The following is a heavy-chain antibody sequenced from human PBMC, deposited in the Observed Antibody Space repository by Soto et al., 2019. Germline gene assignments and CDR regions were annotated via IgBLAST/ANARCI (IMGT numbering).Heavy chain of an antibody. CDR1: GGSITNYY. CDR3: ARGAGSFPFDY. J-gene: IGHJ4*02. CDR2: IYYTGDT. D-gene: IGHD3-10*01. Sequence: SETLSLTCTVSGGSITNYYWSWIRQSPGKGLEWIGYIYYTGDTTYNPSLKSRVTISVDTSKNQFSLKLSSVTAADTAVYYCARGAGSFPFDYWGQGTLVTVSS. V-gene: IGHV4-59*01.